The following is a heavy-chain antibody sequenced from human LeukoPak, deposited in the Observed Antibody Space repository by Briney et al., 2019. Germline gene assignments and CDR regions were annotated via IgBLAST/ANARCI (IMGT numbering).Heavy chain of an antibody. Sequence: GESLKISCKGSGYSFTSYWIAWVRQMPGKGLEWMGIIYPGDSDTRYSPSFQGQVTISADKSISTAYLQWSSLKASDTAIYYCARPYSSGWKAFDYWGQGTLVTVSS. CDR2: IYPGDSDT. D-gene: IGHD6-19*01. CDR3: ARPYSSGWKAFDY. J-gene: IGHJ4*02. V-gene: IGHV5-51*01. CDR1: GYSFTSYW.